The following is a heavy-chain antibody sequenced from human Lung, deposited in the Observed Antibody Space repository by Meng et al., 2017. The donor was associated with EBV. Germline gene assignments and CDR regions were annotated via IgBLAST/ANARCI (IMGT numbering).Heavy chain of an antibody. CDR3: ARDWGDVRGGFDF. D-gene: IGHD3-10*02. V-gene: IGHV6-1*01. CDR2: TYYRSKYYN. J-gene: IGHJ4*02. CDR1: GDSVSSNSAA. Sequence: QAPLQQSGRGLVKPYQTLSPTCAISGDSVSSNSAAWNWIRQSPSRGLEWLGRTYYRSKYYNDYALSVKSRITINPDTSKNQFSLQLNCVTPEDTAIYYCARDWGDVRGGFDFWGQGTLVTVSS.